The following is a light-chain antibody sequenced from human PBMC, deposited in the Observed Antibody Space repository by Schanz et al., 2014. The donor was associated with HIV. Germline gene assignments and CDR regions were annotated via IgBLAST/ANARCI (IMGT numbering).Light chain of an antibody. Sequence: QSALTQPASVSGSPGQSITISCTGPSSDVGSYNLVSWYQQHPGKAPKLMIYEGSKRPSGVSNRFSGSKSGNTASLTISGLQAEDEADYYCSSYTSSSTLNWVFGGGTKLTVL. CDR3: SSYTSSSTLNWV. CDR1: SSDVGSYNL. V-gene: IGLV2-14*02. J-gene: IGLJ3*02. CDR2: EGS.